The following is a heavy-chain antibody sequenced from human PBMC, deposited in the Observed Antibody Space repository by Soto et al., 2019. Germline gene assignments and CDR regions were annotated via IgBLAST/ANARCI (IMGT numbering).Heavy chain of an antibody. D-gene: IGHD3-10*01. Sequence: GESLKISCEGSGYNFGSYWIGWVRQMPGKGLEWMGTIYPGDSDATYSPSFQGQVTISADKFIRTAYLQWSSLKASDTAIYYCARQNYYGRRYFDYWGQGTLVTVSS. CDR2: IYPGDSDA. V-gene: IGHV5-51*01. CDR1: GYNFGSYW. J-gene: IGHJ4*02. CDR3: ARQNYYGRRYFDY.